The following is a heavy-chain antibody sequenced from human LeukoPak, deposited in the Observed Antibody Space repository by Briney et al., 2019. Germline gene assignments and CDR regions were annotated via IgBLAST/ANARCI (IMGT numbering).Heavy chain of an antibody. CDR2: INPNSGGT. J-gene: IGHJ4*02. V-gene: IGHV1-2*02. Sequence: GASVKVSCKASGYTFTGYYIHWVRQAPGQGLEWMGWINPNSGGTSYARRFQGRVTMTRDTSIGTAYMELSSLRSDDTAVYYCARPGYTSGWIRGDFGHWGLGTLVTVSS. CDR3: ARPGYTSGWIRGDFGH. D-gene: IGHD6-25*01. CDR1: GYTFTGYY.